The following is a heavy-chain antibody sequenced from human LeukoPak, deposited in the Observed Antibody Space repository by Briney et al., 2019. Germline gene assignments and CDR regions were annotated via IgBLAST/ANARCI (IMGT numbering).Heavy chain of an antibody. V-gene: IGHV3-7*01. CDR3: ARDGPRLQEIY. D-gene: IGHD5-24*01. CDR2: IKEDGSEK. CDR1: GFTFSSYW. Sequence: GGSLRLSCAASGFTFSSYWMSWVRQAPGKGLEWVANIKEDGSEKDYVASVKGRFTISRDNTKNSLYLQMNSLRAEDAAVYYCARDGPRLQEIYWGQGTLVIVSS. J-gene: IGHJ4*02.